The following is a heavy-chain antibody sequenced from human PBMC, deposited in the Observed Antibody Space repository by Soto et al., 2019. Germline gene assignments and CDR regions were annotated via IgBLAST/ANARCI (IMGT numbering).Heavy chain of an antibody. CDR1: GYTFTSSY. CDR2: INPSGGST. Sequence: ASVKVSCKASGYTFTSSYMHWVRQAPGQGLEWMGIINPSGGSTSYAQKFQGRVTMTRDKSTSTVYMELNSLRSEDTAVYYCARDGYNLYPFDYWGQGTLVTVSS. J-gene: IGHJ4*02. V-gene: IGHV1-46*01. D-gene: IGHD5-12*01. CDR3: ARDGYNLYPFDY.